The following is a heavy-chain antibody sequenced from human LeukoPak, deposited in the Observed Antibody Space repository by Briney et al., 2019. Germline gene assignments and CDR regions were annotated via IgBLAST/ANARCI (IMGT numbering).Heavy chain of an antibody. CDR3: AKDLSEGMATPFDY. V-gene: IGHV3-9*01. J-gene: IGHJ4*02. CDR1: GFIFDDYA. Sequence: PGGSLRLSCAASGFIFDDYAMHWVRQAPGKGLEWVSGISWNSGSTDYADSVKGRFTIPRDNGKNSLYLQMNSLRAEDTALYYCAKDLSEGMATPFDYWGQGTLVTVSS. CDR2: ISWNSGST. D-gene: IGHD5-24*01.